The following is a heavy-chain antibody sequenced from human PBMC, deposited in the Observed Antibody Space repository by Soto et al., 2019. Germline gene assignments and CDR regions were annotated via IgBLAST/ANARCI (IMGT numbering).Heavy chain of an antibody. D-gene: IGHD3-16*01. CDR2: IYSSGNT. V-gene: IGHV3-53*02. CDR1: GFTVRSNY. CDR3: ARVSSPFGY. J-gene: IGHJ4*02. Sequence: EVQLVETGGSLIQPGGSLRLSCAVSGFTVRSNYMSWVRQAPGKGLEWVSIIYSSGNTYYADSAKGRFTMSRDTSNNTVFLQMSSLRAEDTAVYYCARVSSPFGYWGQGTLVTVSS.